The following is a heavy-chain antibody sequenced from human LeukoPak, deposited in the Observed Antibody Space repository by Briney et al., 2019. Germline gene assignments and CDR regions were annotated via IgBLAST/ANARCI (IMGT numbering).Heavy chain of an antibody. D-gene: IGHD6-19*01. CDR1: GGSVSSGSYY. V-gene: IGHV4-61*01. Sequence: PSDTLSLTCTVSGGSVSSGSYYWSCIRHPPRTGLDWFGYVYYSGSTNYNPSLKSRVTISIDTSKNQFSLKLSSVTAADTAVYYCAREAVAGTLHFDYWGQGTLVTVSS. CDR3: AREAVAGTLHFDY. CDR2: VYYSGST. J-gene: IGHJ4*02.